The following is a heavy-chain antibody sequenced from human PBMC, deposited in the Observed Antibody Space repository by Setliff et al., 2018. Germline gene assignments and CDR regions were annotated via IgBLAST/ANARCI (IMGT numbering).Heavy chain of an antibody. CDR2: IYPGDSDI. CDR3: VRAGSGIGGDLDY. CDR1: GYSFLIYW. Sequence: GASLKISCTGSGYSFLIYWLGWVRQMPGRGLEWMGIIYPGDSDIRYSPSCEGQVTISADKSITTAYLQWSSLKASDTATYFCVRAGSGIGGDLDYWGQGTLVTVSS. J-gene: IGHJ4*02. D-gene: IGHD3-10*01. V-gene: IGHV5-51*01.